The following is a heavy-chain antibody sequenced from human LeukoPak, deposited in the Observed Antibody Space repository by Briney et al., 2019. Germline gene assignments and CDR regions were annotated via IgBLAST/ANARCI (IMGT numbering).Heavy chain of an antibody. CDR1: GYTFTSYG. CDR2: ISAYNGNT. J-gene: IGHJ4*02. Sequence: GASVKVSCKASGYTFTSYGISWVRQAPGQGLEWMGWISAYNGNTNYAQKLQGRVTMTTDTSTSTAYMELRSLRSDDTAVYYCARDSSRNYYDSSGPQGSPYWGQGTLVTVSS. CDR3: ARDSSRNYYDSSGPQGSPY. D-gene: IGHD3-22*01. V-gene: IGHV1-18*01.